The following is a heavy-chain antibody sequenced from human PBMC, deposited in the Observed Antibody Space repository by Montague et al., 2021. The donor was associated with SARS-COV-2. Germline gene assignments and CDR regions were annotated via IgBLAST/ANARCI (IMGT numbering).Heavy chain of an antibody. Sequence: SETLSLTCAVYGESFSGHYWTWIRQPPGKGLEWIGEIYHTGSTNYNPSLKSRVTISVDTSKNQFSLKLRSVTAADTAVYYCARGRIELSMIVVVMTGASYYMDVWSKGTTVTVPS. CDR3: ARGRIELSMIVVVMTGASYYMDV. J-gene: IGHJ6*03. CDR2: IYHTGST. V-gene: IGHV4-34*01. CDR1: GESFSGHY. D-gene: IGHD3-22*01.